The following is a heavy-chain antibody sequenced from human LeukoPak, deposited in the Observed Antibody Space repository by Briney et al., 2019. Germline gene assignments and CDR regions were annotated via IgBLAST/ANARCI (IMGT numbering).Heavy chain of an antibody. Sequence: GGSLRLSCSASGITFSYPTLHWVRQAPGKGLEYVSGISSDGGNTYYADSVKGRFTISRDNSKNTLYLQMSSLRPVDTAMYYCAKGGGSGWPYFDFWGQGTLLTVSS. D-gene: IGHD6-19*01. CDR3: AKGGGSGWPYFDF. CDR1: GITFSYPT. J-gene: IGHJ4*02. V-gene: IGHV3-64D*09. CDR2: ISSDGGNT.